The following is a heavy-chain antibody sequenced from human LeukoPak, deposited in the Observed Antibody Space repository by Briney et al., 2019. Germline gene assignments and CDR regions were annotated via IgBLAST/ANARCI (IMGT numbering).Heavy chain of an antibody. V-gene: IGHV4-4*07. D-gene: IGHD1-7*01. J-gene: IGHJ4*02. Sequence: SETLSLTCTVSGDSTNGYYWSWIRQPAGEGLEWIGRIYTSGTTNYNPSLKSRVTMSVDTSKTQFPLRLNSVTAADTAVYYCARGIGTTNFDYWGQGALVTVSS. CDR3: ARGIGTTNFDY. CDR1: GDSTNGYY. CDR2: IYTSGTT.